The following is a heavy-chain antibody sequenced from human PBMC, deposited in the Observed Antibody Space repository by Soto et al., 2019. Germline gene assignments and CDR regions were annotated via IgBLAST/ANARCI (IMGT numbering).Heavy chain of an antibody. CDR2: IIPILGIA. CDR3: ARDRGRDYDFWSGYPI. D-gene: IGHD3-3*01. V-gene: IGHV1-69*04. J-gene: IGHJ3*02. CDR1: GGTFSSYT. Sequence: SVKVSCKASGGTFSSYTISWVRQAPGQGLEWMGRIIPILGIANYAQKFQGRVTITADKSTSTAYMELSSLRSEDTAVFYCARDRGRDYDFWSGYPIWGQGTMVTVSS.